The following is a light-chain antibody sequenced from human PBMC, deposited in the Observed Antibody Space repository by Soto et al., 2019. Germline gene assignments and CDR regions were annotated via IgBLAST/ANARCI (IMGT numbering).Light chain of an antibody. CDR3: CSYAGSNTYVI. V-gene: IGLV2-23*01. Sequence: QSVLTHPASVSGSPGQSITISCTGTSSDVGSYDLVSWYQHHPGSAPKLMIYEGTERPSGISNRFSGSKSGNTASLTISGLQAEDEADYYCCSYAGSNTYVIFGGGTKVTVL. CDR1: SSDVGSYDL. J-gene: IGLJ2*01. CDR2: EGT.